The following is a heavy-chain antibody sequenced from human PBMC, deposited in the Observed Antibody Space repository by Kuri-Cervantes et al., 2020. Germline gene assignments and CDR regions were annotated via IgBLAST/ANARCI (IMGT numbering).Heavy chain of an antibody. D-gene: IGHD2-15*01. J-gene: IGHJ4*02. Sequence: GGSLRLSCAASGFTFSDYYMSWIRQAPGKGLEWVSYISSSGSTIYYADSVKGRFTISRDNSKNTLYLQMNSLRAEDTAVYYCAGLGYCSGGSCEGYFDYWGQGTLVTVSS. V-gene: IGHV3-11*04. CDR1: GFTFSDYY. CDR2: ISSSGSTI. CDR3: AGLGYCSGGSCEGYFDY.